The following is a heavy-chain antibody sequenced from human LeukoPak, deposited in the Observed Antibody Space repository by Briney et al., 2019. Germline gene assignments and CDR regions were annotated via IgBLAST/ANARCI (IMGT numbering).Heavy chain of an antibody. Sequence: GGSLRLSCAAPGFTFSSYAMHWVRQAPGKGLGWVAVISYDGSNKYYADSVKGRFTISRDNSKNTLYLQMNSLRAEDTAVYYCAREVPVAGYMDYWGQGTLVTVSS. D-gene: IGHD6-19*01. V-gene: IGHV3-30*01. CDR3: AREVPVAGYMDY. CDR2: ISYDGSNK. CDR1: GFTFSSYA. J-gene: IGHJ4*02.